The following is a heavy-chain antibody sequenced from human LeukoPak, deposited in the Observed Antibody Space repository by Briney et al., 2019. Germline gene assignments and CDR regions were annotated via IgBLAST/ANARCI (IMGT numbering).Heavy chain of an antibody. CDR3: ARVRSGSYSATDY. D-gene: IGHD1-26*01. Sequence: RTSETLSLTCTVSGYSISSGYYWGWIRQPPGKGLEWIGSIYYTGSTYYTPLLKSRVTISVDTSKNQFSLNLNSVTAADTAVYYCARVRSGSYSATDYWGQGTLVTVSS. CDR2: IYYTGST. J-gene: IGHJ4*02. V-gene: IGHV4-38-2*02. CDR1: GYSISSGYY.